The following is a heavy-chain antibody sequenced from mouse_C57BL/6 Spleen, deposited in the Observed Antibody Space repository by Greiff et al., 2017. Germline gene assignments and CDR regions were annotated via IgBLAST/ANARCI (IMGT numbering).Heavy chain of an antibody. CDR1: GYTFTSYW. J-gene: IGHJ3*01. CDR3: AKGDYGNYLAWFAY. CDR2: IDPSDSET. D-gene: IGHD2-1*01. V-gene: IGHV1-52*01. Sequence: QVQLKQPGAELVRPGSSVKLSCKASGYTFTSYWMHWVKQRPIQGLEWIGNIDPSDSETHYNQKFKDKATLTVDKSSSTAYMQLSSLTSEDSAVYYCAKGDYGNYLAWFAYWGQGTLVTVSA.